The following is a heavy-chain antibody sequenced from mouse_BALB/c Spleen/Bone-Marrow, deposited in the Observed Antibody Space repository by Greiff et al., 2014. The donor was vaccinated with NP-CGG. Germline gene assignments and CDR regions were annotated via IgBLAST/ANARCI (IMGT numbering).Heavy chain of an antibody. V-gene: IGHV1-4*01. CDR1: GYTFTDYT. CDR3: ARPKGFALDY. Sequence: QVQLKQSGAELASPGASVKMSCKASGYTFTDYTIQWVKQRPGQGLEWIGYVNPRSGYANYNQKFKDKATLTADKSSSTAFMQLGRLTSEDSAVYYCARPKGFALDYWGQGTALTVSS. CDR2: VNPRSGYA. J-gene: IGHJ2*01.